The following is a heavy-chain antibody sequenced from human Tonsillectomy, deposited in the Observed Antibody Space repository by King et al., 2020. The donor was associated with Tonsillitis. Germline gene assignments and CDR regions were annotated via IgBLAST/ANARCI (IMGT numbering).Heavy chain of an antibody. CDR3: ARYYGSGSYLDY. Sequence: VQLVESGGGLVQPGGSLRLSCAASGFTFSRYEMNWVRQAPGKGLEWVSYISSSGSLIQYADSVKGRFTISRDNAKNSLYLQMNGLRAEDTAVYYCARYYGSGSYLDYWGQGTLVTVSS. D-gene: IGHD3-10*01. J-gene: IGHJ4*02. CDR2: ISSSGSLI. V-gene: IGHV3-48*03. CDR1: GFTFSRYE.